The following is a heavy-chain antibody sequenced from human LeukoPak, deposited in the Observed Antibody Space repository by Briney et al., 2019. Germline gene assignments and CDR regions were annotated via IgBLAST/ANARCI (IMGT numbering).Heavy chain of an antibody. CDR2: INHSGST. D-gene: IGHD1-26*01. CDR1: GGSFSGYY. Sequence: PSETLSLTCAVYGGSFSGYYWSWIRQPPGKGLEWIGEINHSGSTNYNPSLKSRVTISVDTSKNQFSLKLSSVTAADTAVYYCARGPYVYRYSGSYSPYYYYGMDVWGQGTTVTVSS. CDR3: ARGPYVYRYSGSYSPYYYYGMDV. V-gene: IGHV4-34*01. J-gene: IGHJ6*02.